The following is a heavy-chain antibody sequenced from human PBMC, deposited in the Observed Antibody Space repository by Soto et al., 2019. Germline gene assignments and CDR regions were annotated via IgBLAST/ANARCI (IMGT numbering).Heavy chain of an antibody. CDR2: IDPSDSYT. CDR3: ARQATGTPGGEYYYYGMDV. J-gene: IGHJ6*02. D-gene: IGHD1-1*01. V-gene: IGHV5-10-1*01. Sequence: PGESLKISCKGSGYSFTSYWISWVRQMPGKGLEWMGRIDPSDSYTNYSPSFQGHVTISADKSISTAYLQWSSLKASDTAMYYCARQATGTPGGEYYYYGMDVWGQGTTVTVS. CDR1: GYSFTSYW.